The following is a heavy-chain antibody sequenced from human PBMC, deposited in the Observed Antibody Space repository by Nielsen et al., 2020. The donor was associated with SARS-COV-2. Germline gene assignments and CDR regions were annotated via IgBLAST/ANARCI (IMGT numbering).Heavy chain of an antibody. CDR2: IYWDGDK. CDR3: AHRLGNYFDSTTYYAY. J-gene: IGHJ4*02. D-gene: IGHD2/OR15-2a*01. V-gene: IGHV2-5*02. Sequence: SGPTLVKPTQTLTLTCTLSGFSLRTSGVGVGWIRQPPGKALEWLAIIYWDGDKRYSPSLKSRLTITRDTSKNEVVLTVTNMDPVDTGTYYCAHRLGNYFDSTTYYAYWGQGILVTVSS. CDR1: GFSLRTSGVG.